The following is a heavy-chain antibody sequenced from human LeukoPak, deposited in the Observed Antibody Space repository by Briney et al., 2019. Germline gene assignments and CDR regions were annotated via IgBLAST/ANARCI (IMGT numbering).Heavy chain of an antibody. Sequence: ASVKVSCKASGYSFTSYDINWVRQATGQGLEWMGWMNPNSGNTDYAQKFQGRVTITRNTSISTAYMELSSLRSEDTAVYYCARSLSTWYYDDYWGQGTLVIVSS. J-gene: IGHJ4*02. CDR2: MNPNSGNT. D-gene: IGHD6-13*01. V-gene: IGHV1-8*03. CDR1: GYSFTSYD. CDR3: ARSLSTWYYDDY.